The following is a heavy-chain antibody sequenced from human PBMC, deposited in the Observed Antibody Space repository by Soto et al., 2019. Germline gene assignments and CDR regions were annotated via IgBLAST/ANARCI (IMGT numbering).Heavy chain of an antibody. V-gene: IGHV3-74*03. CDR2: INSDGSDT. D-gene: IGHD2-2*01. J-gene: IGHJ3*01. CDR3: TSSGGHSAIKAFDF. CDR1: GFSFSSHW. Sequence: DVQLVESGGGSAQPGGSLTLSCEASGFSFSSHWMHWVRQAPGRGLMWVSRINSDGSDTMYEDSVKGRFTISRDNAKNTVSLQMNGLRAEDTGLYYCTSSGGHSAIKAFDFWGQGAMVTVSS.